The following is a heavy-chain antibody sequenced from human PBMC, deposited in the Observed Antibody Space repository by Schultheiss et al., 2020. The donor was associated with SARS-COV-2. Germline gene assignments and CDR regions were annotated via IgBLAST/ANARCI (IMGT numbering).Heavy chain of an antibody. J-gene: IGHJ4*02. D-gene: IGHD3-22*01. CDR1: GGSISSGDYY. Sequence: SETLSLTCTVSGGSISSGDYYWGWIRQPPGKGLEWIGEIYHSGSTNYNPSLKSRVTISVDTSKNQFSLKLSSVTAADTAVYYCARGRMISDYWGQGTLVTVSS. V-gene: IGHV4-39*07. CDR2: IYHSGST. CDR3: ARGRMISDY.